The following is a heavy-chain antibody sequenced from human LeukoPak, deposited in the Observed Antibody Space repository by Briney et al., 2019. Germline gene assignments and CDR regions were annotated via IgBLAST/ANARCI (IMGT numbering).Heavy chain of an antibody. V-gene: IGHV4-39*01. Sequence: SETLSLTCTVSGGSISSSSYYWGWIRQPPGKGLEWIGSIYYSGSTYYNPSLKSRVTISVDTSKNQFSLKLSSVTAADTAVYYCASTGRVAATKYYFDYWGQGTLVTVSS. CDR1: GGSISSSSYY. CDR2: IYYSGST. D-gene: IGHD2-15*01. CDR3: ASTGRVAATKYYFDY. J-gene: IGHJ4*02.